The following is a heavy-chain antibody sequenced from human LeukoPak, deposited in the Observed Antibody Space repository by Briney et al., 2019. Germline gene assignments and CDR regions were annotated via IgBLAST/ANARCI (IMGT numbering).Heavy chain of an antibody. CDR2: INPNSGGT. J-gene: IGHJ5*02. V-gene: IGHV1-2*02. CDR1: GYTFTGYY. D-gene: IGHD2-2*01. Sequence: ASVKVSCKASGYTFTGYYMHWVRQAPGQGLEWVGWINPNSGGTNYAQKFQGRVTMTRDTSISTAYMGLSRLRSDDTAVYYCARVVPAAIGPLPRPRGWFDPWGQGTLVTVSS. CDR3: ARVVPAAIGPLPRPRGWFDP.